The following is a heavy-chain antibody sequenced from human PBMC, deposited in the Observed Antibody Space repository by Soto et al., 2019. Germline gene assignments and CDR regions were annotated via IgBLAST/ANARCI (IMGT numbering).Heavy chain of an antibody. D-gene: IGHD2-2*01. V-gene: IGHV3-66*01. CDR3: ARVGMIVVVPAARGAFDI. J-gene: IGHJ3*02. Sequence: GGSLRLSCAASGFTVSSNYMSWVRQAPGKGLEWVSVIYSGGSTYYADSVKGRFTISRDNSKNTLYLQMNSLRAEDTAVYYCARVGMIVVVPAARGAFDIWGQGTMVTVSS. CDR1: GFTVSSNY. CDR2: IYSGGST.